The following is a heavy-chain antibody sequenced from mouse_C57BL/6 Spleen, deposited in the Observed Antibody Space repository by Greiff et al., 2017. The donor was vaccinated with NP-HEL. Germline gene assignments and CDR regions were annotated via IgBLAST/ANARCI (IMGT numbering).Heavy chain of an antibody. Sequence: VQLQQSGAELVRPGTSVKVSCKASGYAFTNYLIEWVKQRPGQGLEWIGVINPGSGGTNYNEKFKGKATLTADKSSSTAYMQLSSLTSEDSAVYVCARSDDGYYDYWGQGTTLTVSS. CDR1: GYAFTNYL. V-gene: IGHV1-54*01. CDR2: INPGSGGT. D-gene: IGHD2-3*01. CDR3: ARSDDGYYDY. J-gene: IGHJ2*01.